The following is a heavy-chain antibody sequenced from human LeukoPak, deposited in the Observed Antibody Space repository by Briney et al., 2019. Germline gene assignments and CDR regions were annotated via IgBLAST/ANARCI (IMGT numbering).Heavy chain of an antibody. D-gene: IGHD3-16*02. J-gene: IGHJ4*02. Sequence: GASVKVSCKASGYTFTSYGISWVRQAPGQGLEWMGWISAYNGNTNYAQKLQGRVTMTTDTSTSTAYMELRSLRAEDTAVYYCAKVSRGGVIVELIDYWGQGTLVTVSS. CDR1: GYTFTSYG. CDR2: ISAYNGNT. CDR3: AKVSRGGVIVELIDY. V-gene: IGHV1-18*01.